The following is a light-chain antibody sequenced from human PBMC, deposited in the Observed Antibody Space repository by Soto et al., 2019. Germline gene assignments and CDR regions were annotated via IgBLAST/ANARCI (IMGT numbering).Light chain of an antibody. CDR2: DVS. CDR1: SSDVGGYNY. CDR3: SSYTTRTSVV. V-gene: IGLV2-14*01. J-gene: IGLJ2*01. Sequence: QSALTQPASVSGSPGQSITISCTGTSSDVGGYNYVSWYQQHPGKAPKLMIYDVSDRPSGVSNRFSGSKFDNTASLTISGLQAEDEADYYCSSYTTRTSVVFGGGTKLTVL.